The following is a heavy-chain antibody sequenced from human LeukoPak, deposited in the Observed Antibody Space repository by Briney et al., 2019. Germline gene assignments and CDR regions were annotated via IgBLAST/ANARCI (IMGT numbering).Heavy chain of an antibody. CDR2: ISSSSSTI. Sequence: GGSLRLSCAASGFTFSRHWMNWVRQAPGKGLEWVSYISSSSSTIYYADSVKGRFTISRDNAKNSLYLQMNSLRDEDTAVYYCHSDSSSWFAPPFDYWGQGTLVTVSS. CDR1: GFTFSRHW. J-gene: IGHJ4*02. CDR3: HSDSSSWFAPPFDY. D-gene: IGHD6-13*01. V-gene: IGHV3-48*02.